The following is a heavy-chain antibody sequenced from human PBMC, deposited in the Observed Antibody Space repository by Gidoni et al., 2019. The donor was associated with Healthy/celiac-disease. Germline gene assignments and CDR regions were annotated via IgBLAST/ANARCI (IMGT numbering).Heavy chain of an antibody. CDR2: IKKDGSEK. V-gene: IGHV3-7*01. CDR3: ARARYCTGGVCYGYYYYGMDV. CDR1: GFTFSSYW. Sequence: EVQLVESGGGLVQPGGSLRLSCAASGFTFSSYWMSWVRQAPGTGLEWGANIKKDGSEKYYVDCVKGRFTISRDNAKNSLYLQMNSLRAEDTAVYYCARARYCTGGVCYGYYYYGMDVWGQGTTVTVSS. J-gene: IGHJ6*02. D-gene: IGHD2-8*02.